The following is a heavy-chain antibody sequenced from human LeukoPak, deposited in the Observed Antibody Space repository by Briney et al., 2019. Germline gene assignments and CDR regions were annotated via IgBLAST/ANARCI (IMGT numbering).Heavy chain of an antibody. J-gene: IGHJ4*02. CDR2: ISGSGGST. Sequence: GGSLRLSCAASGFTFSSYAMSWVRQAPGKGLEWVSAISGSGGSTYYADSVKGRFTISRDNSKNTLYLQTNSLRAEDTAVYYCAKDRGYSGYASRYSFDYWGQGTLVTVSS. D-gene: IGHD5-12*01. V-gene: IGHV3-23*01. CDR1: GFTFSSYA. CDR3: AKDRGYSGYASRYSFDY.